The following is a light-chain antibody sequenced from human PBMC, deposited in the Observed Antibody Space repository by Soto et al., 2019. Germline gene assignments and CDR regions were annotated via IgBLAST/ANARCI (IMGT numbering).Light chain of an antibody. CDR2: GAS. J-gene: IGKJ3*01. V-gene: IGKV3-20*01. CDR3: QQYGSSPPVT. Sequence: EIVLTQSPGTLSLSPGERATLSCRASQSVSSSYLAWYQQKPGQAPRLLIYGASSGATGIPDRFSGSGSGTDFTLTISRLEPEDFAVYYCQQYGSSPPVTFGPGTKWISN. CDR1: QSVSSSY.